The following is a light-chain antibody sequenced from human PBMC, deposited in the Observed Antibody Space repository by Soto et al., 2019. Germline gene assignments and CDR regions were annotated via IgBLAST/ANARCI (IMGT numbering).Light chain of an antibody. V-gene: IGKV3-15*01. CDR1: QSVSSN. J-gene: IGKJ1*01. CDR3: QQYNNWPPWT. Sequence: EIQMTQSPSTLSASLGDRVTLTCRSSQSVSSNLAWYQQKPGQAPRLLIYGASTRATGIPARFSGSGSGTEFTLTISSLLSEDFAVYYCQQYNNWPPWTFGQGTKVDIK. CDR2: GAS.